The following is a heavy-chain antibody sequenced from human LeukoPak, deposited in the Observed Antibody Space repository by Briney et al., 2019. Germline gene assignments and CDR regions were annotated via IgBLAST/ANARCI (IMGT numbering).Heavy chain of an antibody. CDR3: ARQDLGYYFDY. V-gene: IGHV4-39*01. Sequence: SETLSLTCAVSGGSISSSSYYWGWIRQPPGKGLEWIGSIYYSGSTYYNPSLKSRVTISVDTSKNQFSLKLSSVTAADTAVYYCARQDLGYYFDYWGQGTLVTVSS. J-gene: IGHJ4*02. CDR2: IYYSGST. CDR1: GGSISSSSYY.